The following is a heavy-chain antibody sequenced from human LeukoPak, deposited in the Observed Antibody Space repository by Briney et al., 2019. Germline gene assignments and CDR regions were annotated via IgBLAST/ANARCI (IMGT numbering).Heavy chain of an antibody. CDR1: GETISAYS. Sequence: SVKVSCKAAGETISAYSLNWVRQAPGQGLEWMGGIIPIFGRAYYAQNFQGRVTITADKSTSTAYMEVSSLRSEDTAIYYCAEGRGRLHVNRGVYNYHYFMEVWGTGTTVIVS. J-gene: IGHJ6*03. V-gene: IGHV1-69*06. CDR3: AEGRGRLHVNRGVYNYHYFMEV. CDR2: IIPIFGRA. D-gene: IGHD3-10*01.